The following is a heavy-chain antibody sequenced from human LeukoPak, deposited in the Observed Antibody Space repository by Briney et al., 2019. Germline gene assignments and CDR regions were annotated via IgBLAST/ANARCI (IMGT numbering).Heavy chain of an antibody. J-gene: IGHJ4*02. Sequence: SETLSLTCAVYGGSFSGYYWSWIRQPPGKGLEWIGFISYSDGTYYNPSLKSRLTVSLDTSKNQFSLNLSSATAADTAVYYCARSVERSAYYDSHYWGQGTLVSVSS. V-gene: IGHV4-34*09. CDR2: ISYSDGT. CDR1: GGSFSGYY. CDR3: ARSVERSAYYDSHY. D-gene: IGHD3-3*01.